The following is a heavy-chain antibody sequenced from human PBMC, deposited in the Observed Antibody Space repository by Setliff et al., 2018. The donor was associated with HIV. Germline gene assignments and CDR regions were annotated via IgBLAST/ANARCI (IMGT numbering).Heavy chain of an antibody. V-gene: IGHV4-39*01. Sequence: SETLSLTCTVSGGSISTNNYYWAWIRQPPGKGLEWIGTIDYSGNTYYNASLRSRAIISGDMSKNQFSLKLSSVTAADTAVYYCARPSAGGGYNYWYFDLWGRGTLVTVSS. CDR1: GGSISTNNYY. D-gene: IGHD5-12*01. J-gene: IGHJ2*01. CDR3: ARPSAGGGYNYWYFDL. CDR2: IDYSGNT.